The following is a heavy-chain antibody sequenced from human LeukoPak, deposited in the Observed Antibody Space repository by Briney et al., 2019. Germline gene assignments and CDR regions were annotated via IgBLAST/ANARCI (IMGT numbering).Heavy chain of an antibody. D-gene: IGHD3-16*01. CDR1: GGSISSGSYY. Sequence: PSETLSLTCTVSGGSISSGSYYWSWIRQPAGKGLEWIGRIYTSGSTNYNPSLKSRVTISVDTSKNQFSLKLSSVTAADTAVYYCARGRDYVWGSYDNSEAFDIWGQGTMVTVSS. CDR2: IYTSGST. CDR3: ARGRDYVWGSYDNSEAFDI. J-gene: IGHJ3*02. V-gene: IGHV4-61*02.